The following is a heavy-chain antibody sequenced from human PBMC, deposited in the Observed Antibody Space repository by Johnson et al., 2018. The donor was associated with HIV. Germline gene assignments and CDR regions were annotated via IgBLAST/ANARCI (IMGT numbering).Heavy chain of an antibody. CDR3: ARDGRDLVTRGSFDI. D-gene: IGHD3-9*01. J-gene: IGHJ3*02. Sequence: VQLVESGGGLIQPGGSLRLSCAVSGFTVSSNYMSWVRQAPGKGLEWVSFIFSVGGAYYADSVKGRFIISRDNSKNMLYLHMNSLRPEDTAVYYCARDGRDLVTRGSFDIWGQGTVVTVSS. CDR1: GFTVSSNY. CDR2: IFSVGGA. V-gene: IGHV3-66*03.